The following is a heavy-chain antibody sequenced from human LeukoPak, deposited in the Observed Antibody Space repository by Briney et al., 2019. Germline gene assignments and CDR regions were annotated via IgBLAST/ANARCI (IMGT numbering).Heavy chain of an antibody. J-gene: IGHJ4*02. CDR1: GFTFSSYW. V-gene: IGHV3-74*01. D-gene: IGHD1-7*01. Sequence: PGGSLGLSCAASGFTFSSYWMHWVRQAPGKGLVWVSYISGDGSSTTYADSVKGRFTISRDNAKNTLDLQMNSLRAEDTAVYYCARGGWGTAIDYWAQGTLVTVSS. CDR3: ARGGWGTAIDY. CDR2: ISGDGSST.